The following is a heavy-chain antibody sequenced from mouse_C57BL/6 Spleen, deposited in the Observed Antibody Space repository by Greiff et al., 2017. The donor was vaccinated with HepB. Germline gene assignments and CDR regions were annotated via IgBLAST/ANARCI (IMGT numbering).Heavy chain of an antibody. CDR2: ISSGGDYI. Sequence: EVKVVESGEGLVKPGGSLKLSCAASGFTFSSYAMSWVRQTPEKRLEWVAYISSGGDYIYYADTVKGRFTISRDNARNTLYLQMSSLKSEDTAMYYCTRDYYGSSEFAYWGQGTLVTVSA. J-gene: IGHJ3*01. CDR1: GFTFSSYA. V-gene: IGHV5-9-1*02. CDR3: TRDYYGSSEFAY. D-gene: IGHD1-1*01.